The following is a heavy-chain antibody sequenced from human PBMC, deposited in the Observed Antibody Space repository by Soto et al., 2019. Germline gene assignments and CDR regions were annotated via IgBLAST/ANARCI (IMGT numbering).Heavy chain of an antibody. CDR1: GFTFDDYT. V-gene: IGHV3-43*01. D-gene: IGHD3-10*01. J-gene: IGHJ2*01. CDR2: ISWDGGTT. CDR3: AKGGDYWYFDL. Sequence: EMQLVESGGVVVQPGGSLRLSCAASGFTFDDYTMHWVRQVPGKGLDWVSTISWDGGTTYYADSLKGRFTIYRDNSKSSLYLPMNGLRTEDSAFYYCAKGGDYWYFDLWGRGTLATVSS.